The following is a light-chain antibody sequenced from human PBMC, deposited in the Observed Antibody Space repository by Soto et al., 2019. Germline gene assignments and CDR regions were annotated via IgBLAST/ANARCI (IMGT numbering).Light chain of an antibody. J-gene: IGKJ2*01. Sequence: DIQMTQSPATRSASVGDRGTITCRASQSISSCLAWYLQRPGKAPKLLIYDASSLESGVPSRFSGSGSGTEFTLTISSLQPDDVATYYCQQYNSNSKYTFGQGTKLEIK. CDR2: DAS. V-gene: IGKV1-5*01. CDR3: QQYNSNSKYT. CDR1: QSISSC.